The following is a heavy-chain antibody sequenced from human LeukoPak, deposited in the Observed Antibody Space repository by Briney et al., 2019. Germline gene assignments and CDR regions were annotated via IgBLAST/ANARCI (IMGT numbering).Heavy chain of an antibody. CDR1: GYTFTGSY. Sequence: ASVKVSCKASGYTFTGSYMHWVRQAPGQGLEWVGWINLNNGGTNHAQKFQGRVTMTRDTSISTAYMELSRLRSDDTAVYYCARGGLGSGGAATDYWGQGTLVTVSS. CDR2: INLNNGGT. V-gene: IGHV1-2*02. D-gene: IGHD2-15*01. CDR3: ARGGLGSGGAATDY. J-gene: IGHJ4*02.